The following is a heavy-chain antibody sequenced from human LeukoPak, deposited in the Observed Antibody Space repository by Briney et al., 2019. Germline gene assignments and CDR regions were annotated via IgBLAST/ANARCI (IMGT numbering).Heavy chain of an antibody. J-gene: IGHJ5*02. D-gene: IGHD6-19*01. CDR3: ARAPGLVRLIVDRFDP. Sequence: ASVKVSCKASGYTFTSYAMHWVRQAPGQRLEWMGWINAGNGNTKYSQKFQGRVTITRDTSASTAYMELSSLRSEDTAVYYRARAPGLVRLIVDRFDPWGQGTLVTVSS. V-gene: IGHV1-3*01. CDR1: GYTFTSYA. CDR2: INAGNGNT.